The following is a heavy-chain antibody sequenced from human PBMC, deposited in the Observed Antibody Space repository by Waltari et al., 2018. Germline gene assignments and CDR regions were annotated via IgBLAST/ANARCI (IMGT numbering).Heavy chain of an antibody. CDR1: GINFSNSW. J-gene: IGHJ4*02. CDR2: IKPDGSEK. CDR3: AINQY. V-gene: IGHV3-7*01. Sequence: EVQLVESGGGLVQPGGSLRLSCVVLGINFSNSWMNWVRQAPGKGLEWLANIKPDGSEKYYVDSVKGRLTISRDNAKNSLFLQMNSLSVDDTGVYYCAINQYWGQGTLVAVSS.